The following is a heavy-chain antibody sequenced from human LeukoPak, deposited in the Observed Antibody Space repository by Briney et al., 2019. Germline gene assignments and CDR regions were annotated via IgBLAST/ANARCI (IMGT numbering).Heavy chain of an antibody. CDR2: ISAYNGNT. J-gene: IGHJ4*02. Sequence: GASVKVSCKASGYTFTSYGISWVRQAPGQGLEWMGWISAYNGNTNYAQKLQGRVTMTTDTSTSTAYMELRSLRSDDTAVYYCARGARRSEYCSSWYDYWGQGTLVTVSS. D-gene: IGHD6-13*01. CDR3: ARGARRSEYCSSWYDY. CDR1: GYTFTSYG. V-gene: IGHV1-18*01.